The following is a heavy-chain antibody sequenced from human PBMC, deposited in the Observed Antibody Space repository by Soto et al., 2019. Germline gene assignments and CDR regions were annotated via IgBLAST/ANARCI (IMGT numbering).Heavy chain of an antibody. CDR1: GDSVSSNSAA. CDR3: ARARYYYDSSGYYLGPYYYYGMDV. D-gene: IGHD3-22*01. J-gene: IGHJ6*02. Sequence: SQTLSLTCAISGDSVSSNSAAWNWIGQSPSRGLEWLGRTYYRSKWYNDYAVSVRSRITINPDTSKNQFSLQLNSVTPEDTAVYYCARARYYYDSSGYYLGPYYYYGMDVWGQGTTVTVSS. CDR2: TYYRSKWYN. V-gene: IGHV6-1*01.